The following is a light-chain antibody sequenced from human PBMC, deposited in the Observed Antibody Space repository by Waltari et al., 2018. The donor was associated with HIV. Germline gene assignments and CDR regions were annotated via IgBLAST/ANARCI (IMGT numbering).Light chain of an antibody. CDR1: SIYVGVYNY. Sequence: QSALTHPRPVSGSPGQSLPIPSTGTSIYVGVYNYVPCYQQHPGNAPRLMIDDVNRRPSGVPGRFSGSKSGNTASLTISGLQAEDEADYYCCSYAGSYTYVCGTGTEVTVL. V-gene: IGLV2-11*01. CDR2: DVN. CDR3: CSYAGSYTYV. J-gene: IGLJ1*01.